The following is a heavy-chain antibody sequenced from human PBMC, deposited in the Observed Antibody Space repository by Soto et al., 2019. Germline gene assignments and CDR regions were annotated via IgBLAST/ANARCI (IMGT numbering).Heavy chain of an antibody. CDR3: ALSPSGIAAAGTLWY. CDR1: GYTFTSYG. J-gene: IGHJ4*02. CDR2: ISAYNGNT. Sequence: ASVKVSCKASGYTFTSYGISWVRQAPGQGLEWMGWISAYNGNTNYAQKLQGRVTMTTDTSTSTAYMELRSLRSDDTAVYYCALSPSGIAAAGTLWYWGQGTLVTVSS. V-gene: IGHV1-18*01. D-gene: IGHD6-13*01.